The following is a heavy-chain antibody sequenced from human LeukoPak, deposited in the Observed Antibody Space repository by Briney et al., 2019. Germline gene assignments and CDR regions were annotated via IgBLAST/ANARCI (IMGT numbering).Heavy chain of an antibody. V-gene: IGHV1-69*06. CDR3: ARIPYCSSTSCYAGQYNWFDP. CDR1: GGTFSSYA. J-gene: IGHJ5*02. Sequence: ASVKLSCKASGGTFSSYAVRWVRQAPGQGLEWKGGIIPIFGTANYAQKFQGRVTITADKSTSTAYMELSSLRSEDTAVYYCARIPYCSSTSCYAGQYNWFDPWGQGTLVTVSS. CDR2: IIPIFGTA. D-gene: IGHD2-2*01.